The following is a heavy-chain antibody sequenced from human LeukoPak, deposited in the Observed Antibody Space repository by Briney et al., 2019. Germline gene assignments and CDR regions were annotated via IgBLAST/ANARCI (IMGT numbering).Heavy chain of an antibody. CDR1: GFTVNTYA. Sequence: GGSLRLSCAASGFTVNTYAMSWVRQAPGKGLEWVSGISGSGGNTYYADSVKGRFTISRDNSKNTLYLQMNSLRAEDTAVYYCAKEAVVVAGFDYWGQGTLVTVSS. CDR3: AKEAVVVAGFDY. J-gene: IGHJ4*02. D-gene: IGHD2-15*01. V-gene: IGHV3-23*01. CDR2: ISGSGGNT.